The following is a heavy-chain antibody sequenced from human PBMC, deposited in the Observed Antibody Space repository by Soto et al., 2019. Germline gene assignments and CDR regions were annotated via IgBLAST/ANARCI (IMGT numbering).Heavy chain of an antibody. D-gene: IGHD7-27*01. CDR3: ARVPGP. CDR2: IYHSGST. V-gene: IGHV4-30-2*01. Sequence: SETLSLTCAVSGGSISSGGYSWSWIRQPPGKGLEWIGYIYHSGSTYYNPSLKSRVTISVDRSKNQFSLKLSSVTAADTDVYYCARVPGPWGQGTLVNVS. CDR1: GGSISSGGYS. J-gene: IGHJ4*02.